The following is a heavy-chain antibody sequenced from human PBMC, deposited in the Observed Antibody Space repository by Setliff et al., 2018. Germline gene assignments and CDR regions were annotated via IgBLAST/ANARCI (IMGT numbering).Heavy chain of an antibody. CDR2: IYSGGTT. Sequence: SETLSLTCKVSGDSMNSGVYYWAWIRQPPGKGLEWIGRIYSGGTTYYNSSLKSRVTISVDTSKNQFSLKLNSVTAADTAVYYCARAPRYFDPTGSYFDYWGQGTLVTVSS. CDR1: GDSMNSGVYY. J-gene: IGHJ4*02. V-gene: IGHV4-39*07. CDR3: ARAPRYFDPTGSYFDY. D-gene: IGHD3-9*01.